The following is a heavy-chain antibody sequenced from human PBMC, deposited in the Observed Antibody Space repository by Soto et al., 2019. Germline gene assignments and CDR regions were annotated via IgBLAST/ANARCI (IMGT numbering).Heavy chain of an antibody. Sequence: PGGSLRLSCAASGFTFSSYAMHWVRQAPGKGLKYVSAIISNGGSTYYANYVKGRFTISRDNSKNKLYLQMGSLRAEDLAVYYFSSDEAPVLRFLEWLPLDVWGKGTTVTVSS. CDR2: IISNGGST. D-gene: IGHD3-3*01. CDR1: GFTFSSYA. J-gene: IGHJ6*03. V-gene: IGHV3-64*01. CDR3: SSDEAPVLRFLEWLPLDV.